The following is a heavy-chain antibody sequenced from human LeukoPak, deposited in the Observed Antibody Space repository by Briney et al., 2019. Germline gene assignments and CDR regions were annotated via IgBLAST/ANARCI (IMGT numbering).Heavy chain of an antibody. CDR1: GESFSGYF. V-gene: IGHV4-34*01. CDR3: ARIKCGGDCRGYYYYYHMDV. D-gene: IGHD2-21*02. CDR2: INHSGYT. J-gene: IGHJ6*03. Sequence: SETLSLTCAVYGESFSGYFWSWIRQPPGKGLEWIGEINHSGYTNYNPSLKSRVTISVDTSKNQFSLKLRSVTAADTAVYYCARIKCGGDCRGYYYYYHMDVWGKGTTVTISS.